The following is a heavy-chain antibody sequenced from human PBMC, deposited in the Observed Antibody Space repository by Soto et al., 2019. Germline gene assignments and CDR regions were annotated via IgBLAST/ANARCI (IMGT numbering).Heavy chain of an antibody. CDR3: ARSGYSSGWYASLFSMGGMDV. J-gene: IGHJ6*02. D-gene: IGHD6-19*01. CDR1: GFTVSSNY. Sequence: EVQLVESGGGLIQPGGSLRLSCAASGFTVSSNYMSWVRQAPGKGLEWVSVIYSGGSTYYADSVKGRFTISRDNSKNTLYLQMNSLRAEDTAVYYCARSGYSSGWYASLFSMGGMDVWGQGTTVTVSS. CDR2: IYSGGST. V-gene: IGHV3-53*01.